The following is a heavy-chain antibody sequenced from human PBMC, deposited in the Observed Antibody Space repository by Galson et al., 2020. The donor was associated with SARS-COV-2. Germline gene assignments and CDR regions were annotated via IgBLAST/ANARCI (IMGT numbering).Heavy chain of an antibody. J-gene: IGHJ4*02. Sequence: TGGSLRLSCAASGFTFSNAWMSWVRQAPGKGLEWVGRIKSKTDGGTTDYAAPVKGRFTISRDDSKNTLYLQMNSLKTEDTAVYYCTTTQGYSGGWYAFVCWGQGTLVTVAS. V-gene: IGHV3-15*01. CDR3: TTTQGYSGGWYAFVC. D-gene: IGHD6-19*01. CDR2: IKSKTDGGTT. CDR1: GFTFSNAW.